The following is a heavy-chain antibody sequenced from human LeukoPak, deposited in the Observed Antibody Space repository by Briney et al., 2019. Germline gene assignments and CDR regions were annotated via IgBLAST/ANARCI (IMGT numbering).Heavy chain of an antibody. CDR2: IYPGDSDT. J-gene: IGHJ6*03. V-gene: IGHV5-51*01. CDR1: GYSFTSYW. Sequence: GESLKISCTGSGYSFTSYWIGWVRQMPGKGLEWMGIIYPGDSDTRYSPFFQGQVTISADKSISTAYLQWSSLKASDTAMYYCARRSHSKQFDSDCSSTSCYRRDYYYYMDVWGKGTTVTVSS. CDR3: ARRSHSKQFDSDCSSTSCYRRDYYYYMDV. D-gene: IGHD2-2*02.